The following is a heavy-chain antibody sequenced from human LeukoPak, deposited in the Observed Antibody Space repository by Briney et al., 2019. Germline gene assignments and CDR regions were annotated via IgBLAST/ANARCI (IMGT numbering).Heavy chain of an antibody. CDR3: AREDEYSSSLGFDY. CDR2: FDPEDGET. D-gene: IGHD6-6*01. V-gene: IGHV1-24*01. J-gene: IGHJ4*02. Sequence: RGASVKVSCKVSGDTFSELSIHWVRQAPGKGLEWMGGFDPEDGETIYAQKFQGRVTMTEDTSTDTAYMELSSLRSEDTAVYYCAREDEYSSSLGFDYWGQGTLVTVSS. CDR1: GDTFSELS.